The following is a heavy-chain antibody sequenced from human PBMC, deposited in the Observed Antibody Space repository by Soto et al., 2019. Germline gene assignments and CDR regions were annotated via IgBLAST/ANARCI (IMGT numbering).Heavy chain of an antibody. CDR1: GFTFSSYG. V-gene: IGHV3-33*01. CDR2: IWYDGSNK. CDR3: ASIIVGATTAFDY. J-gene: IGHJ4*02. D-gene: IGHD1-26*01. Sequence: GGSLRLSCAASGFTFSSYGMHWVRQAPGKGLEWVAVIWYDGSNKYYADSVKGRFTISRDNSKNTLYLQMNSLRAEDTAVYYCASIIVGATTAFDYWGQGTLVTVSS.